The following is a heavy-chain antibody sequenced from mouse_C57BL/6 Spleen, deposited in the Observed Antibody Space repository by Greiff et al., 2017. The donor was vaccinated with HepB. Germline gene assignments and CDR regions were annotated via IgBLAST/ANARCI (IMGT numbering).Heavy chain of an antibody. CDR1: GYTFTSYW. V-gene: IGHV1-74*01. J-gene: IGHJ2*01. CDR3: ALIYYDYGDYFDY. D-gene: IGHD2-4*01. CDR2: IHPSDSDT. Sequence: VQLQQPGAELVKPGASVKVSCKASGYTFTSYWMHWVKQRPGQGLEWIGRIHPSDSDTNYNQKFKGKATLTVDKSSNTAYMQLSSLTSEDSAVYYCALIYYDYGDYFDYWGQGTTLTVSS.